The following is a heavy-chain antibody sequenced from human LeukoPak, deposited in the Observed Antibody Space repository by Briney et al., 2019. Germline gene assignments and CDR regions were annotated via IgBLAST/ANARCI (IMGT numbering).Heavy chain of an antibody. CDR1: GYTFTGYY. D-gene: IGHD3-3*01. CDR3: ARIRSGPRSFDI. CDR2: INPNSGGT. J-gene: IGHJ3*02. V-gene: IGHV1-2*02. Sequence: ASVKVSCKASGYTFTGYYMHWVRQAPGQGLEWMGWINPNSGGTNYAQKFQGRVTMTRDTSISTAYMEPSRLRSDDTAVYYCARIRSGPRSFDIWGQGTMVTVSS.